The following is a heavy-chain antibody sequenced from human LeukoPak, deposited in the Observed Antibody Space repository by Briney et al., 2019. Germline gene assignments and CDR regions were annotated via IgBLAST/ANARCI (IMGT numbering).Heavy chain of an antibody. CDR2: IYYSGST. CDR3: ARETCSGGSCFQFDF. CDR1: GDSISNYY. Sequence: SETLSLTCTVSGDSISNYYWSWIRQSPGKGLEWIGYIYYSGSTNYNPSLKSRVTISVDTSKNQFSLKPSSVTAADTAVYYCARETCSGGSCFQFDFWGQGTLVTVSS. J-gene: IGHJ4*02. V-gene: IGHV4-59*01. D-gene: IGHD2-15*01.